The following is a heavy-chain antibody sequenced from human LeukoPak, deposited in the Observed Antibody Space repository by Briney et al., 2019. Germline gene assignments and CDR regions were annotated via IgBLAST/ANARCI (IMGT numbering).Heavy chain of an antibody. CDR2: IYYSGST. J-gene: IGHJ4*02. CDR1: GGSISSSSYY. CDR3: ARANWNDGVDY. Sequence: SETLSLTCTVSGGSISSSSYYWGWIRQPPGKGLEWIGSIYYSGSTYYNPSLKSRVTISVDTSKNQFSLKLSSVTAADTAVYYCARANWNDGVDYWGQGTLVTVSS. V-gene: IGHV4-39*07. D-gene: IGHD1-1*01.